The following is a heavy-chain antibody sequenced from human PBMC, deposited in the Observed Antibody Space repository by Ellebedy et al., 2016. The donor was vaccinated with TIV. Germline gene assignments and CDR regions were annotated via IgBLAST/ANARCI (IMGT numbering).Heavy chain of an antibody. CDR2: IYHSGST. CDR3: ARGAGMVIMYFDY. CDR1: GGSISSNNW. Sequence: MPGGSLRLSCAVSGGSISSNNWWSWVRQPPGKGLEWIGEIYHSGSTNYTPSLKSRVTLSVDKSKNQFSLKLSSVTAADTAVYYCARGAGMVIMYFDYWGQGTLVTVSS. V-gene: IGHV4-4*02. D-gene: IGHD2-21*01. J-gene: IGHJ4*02.